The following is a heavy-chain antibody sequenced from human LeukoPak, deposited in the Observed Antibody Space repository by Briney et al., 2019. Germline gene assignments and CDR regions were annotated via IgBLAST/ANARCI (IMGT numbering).Heavy chain of an antibody. J-gene: IGHJ5*02. Sequence: GESLRLSCAASGFTFSTYNMNWVRQAPGKGLVWVSRINSDGINTSYADSVKGRFTISRDNAKNTLNLQMNSLRAEDTAVYYCARDLGQYYDTSDNWFDPWGQGTLVTVSS. V-gene: IGHV3-74*01. CDR3: ARDLGQYYDTSDNWFDP. D-gene: IGHD3-22*01. CDR1: GFTFSTYN. CDR2: INSDGINT.